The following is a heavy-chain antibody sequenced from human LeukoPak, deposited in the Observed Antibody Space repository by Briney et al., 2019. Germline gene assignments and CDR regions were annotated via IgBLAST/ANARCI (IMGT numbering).Heavy chain of an antibody. CDR3: AKEAAWQQLVPLFY. CDR2: ISGSGSGGST. D-gene: IGHD6-13*01. J-gene: IGHJ4*02. V-gene: IGHV3-23*01. CDR1: GFTFSSSA. Sequence: GGSLRLSCAASGFTFSSSAMSWVRQAPGKGLEWVSRISGSGSGGSTYYADSVKGRFTISRDNSKNPQYLQMNSLTAEDTAVYYCAKEAAWQQLVPLFYWGQGTLVTVSS.